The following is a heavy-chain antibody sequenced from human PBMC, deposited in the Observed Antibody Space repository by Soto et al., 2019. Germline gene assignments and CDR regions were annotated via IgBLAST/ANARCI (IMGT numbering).Heavy chain of an antibody. D-gene: IGHD2-15*01. Sequence: QVQLVQSGAEVKKPGSSVKVSCKASGGTFRSYAISWMRQAPGQGLEWMGGIIPMFGTTKYAQKFQGRVTITADESTSTAYMELGSLRSEDTAIYYCVRGVVVVPASQLGWFDPWGQGTLVTVSS. CDR2: IIPMFGTT. CDR1: GGTFRSYA. V-gene: IGHV1-69*01. CDR3: VRGVVVVPASQLGWFDP. J-gene: IGHJ5*02.